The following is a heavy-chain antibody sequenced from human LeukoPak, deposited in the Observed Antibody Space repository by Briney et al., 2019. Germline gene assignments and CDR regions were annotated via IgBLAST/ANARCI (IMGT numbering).Heavy chain of an antibody. D-gene: IGHD5-24*01. Sequence: GGSLRLSCAASGFTFSSYAMHWVRQAPGKGLEWVAVISYDGSNRYYADSVKGRFTISRDNSKNTLYLQMNSLRAEDTAVYYCARWLQRAFDYWGQGTLVTVSS. J-gene: IGHJ4*02. V-gene: IGHV3-30-3*01. CDR1: GFTFSSYA. CDR3: ARWLQRAFDY. CDR2: ISYDGSNR.